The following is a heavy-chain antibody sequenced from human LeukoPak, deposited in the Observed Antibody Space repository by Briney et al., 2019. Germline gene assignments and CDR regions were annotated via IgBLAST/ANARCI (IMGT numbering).Heavy chain of an antibody. CDR1: GFTFRSYP. CDR2: IGSNAGDT. D-gene: IGHD6-13*01. CDR3: ARDAVSLAAAGTSDC. Sequence: GESLRLSCAASGFTFRSYPMTWVRQAPGKGLEWVSTIGSNAGDTHYADSVKGRFTISRDNAKNSLYLQMNSLRAEDTAVYYCARDAVSLAAAGTSDCWGQGSLVTVSS. J-gene: IGHJ4*02. V-gene: IGHV3-23*01.